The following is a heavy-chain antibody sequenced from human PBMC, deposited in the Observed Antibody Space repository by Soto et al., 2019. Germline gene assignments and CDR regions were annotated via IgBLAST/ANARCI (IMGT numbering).Heavy chain of an antibody. V-gene: IGHV3-23*01. CDR1: GFTFSSYA. CDR2: ISGSGGST. D-gene: IGHD6-19*01. J-gene: IGHJ3*02. CDR3: AKGRSIGWYGGRAFDM. Sequence: EVQLLESGGGLVQPGGSLRLSCAASGFTFSSYAMSWVRQAPGKGLEWVSAISGSGGSTYYADSVKGRFTISRDNSKNRGYLQMNSLSAEDMGVYYCAKGRSIGWYGGRAFDMWGQGSMVTASS.